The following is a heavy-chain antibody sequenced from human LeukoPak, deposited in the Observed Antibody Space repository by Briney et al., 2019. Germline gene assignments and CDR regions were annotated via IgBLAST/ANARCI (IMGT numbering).Heavy chain of an antibody. V-gene: IGHV4-61*01. D-gene: IGHD3-22*01. CDR2: IYYSGST. J-gene: IGHJ6*02. Sequence: SETLSLTCTVSGGSVNSGSYYWNWIRQPPGKGLEWIGYIYYSGSTNYNPSLKSRVTISVDTSKNQFSLKLSSVTAADTAVYYCARAGPRYDSEYYYYYYGMDVWGQGTTVTVSS. CDR1: GGSVNSGSYY. CDR3: ARAGPRYDSEYYYYYYGMDV.